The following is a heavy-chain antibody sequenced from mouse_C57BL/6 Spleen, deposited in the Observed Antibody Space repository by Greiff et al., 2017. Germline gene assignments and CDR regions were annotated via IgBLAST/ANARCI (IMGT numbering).Heavy chain of an antibody. CDR3: ARWDYYGAWFAY. J-gene: IGHJ3*01. CDR2: IYPGSGST. CDR1: GYTFTSYW. V-gene: IGHV1-55*01. Sequence: QVQLQQSGAELVKPGASVKMSCKASGYTFTSYWLTWVKQRPGQGLEWIGDIYPGSGSTNYNEKFKSKATLTVDTSSSTAYMQLSSLTSEDSAVYYCARWDYYGAWFAYWGQGTLVTVSA. D-gene: IGHD1-1*01.